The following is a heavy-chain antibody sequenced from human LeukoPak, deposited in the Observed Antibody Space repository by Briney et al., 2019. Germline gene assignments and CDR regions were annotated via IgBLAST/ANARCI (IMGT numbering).Heavy chain of an antibody. J-gene: IGHJ4*02. Sequence: SETLSLTCAVYGGSFSGYYWSWIRQPPGKGLEWIGEINHSGSTNYNPSLKSRVTISVDTSKNQFSLKLSSVTAADTAVYYCARRIGWSVVVITTGYYFDYWGQRTLVTVSS. CDR3: ARRIGWSVVVITTGYYFDY. D-gene: IGHD3-22*01. CDR2: INHSGST. V-gene: IGHV4-34*01. CDR1: GGSFSGYY.